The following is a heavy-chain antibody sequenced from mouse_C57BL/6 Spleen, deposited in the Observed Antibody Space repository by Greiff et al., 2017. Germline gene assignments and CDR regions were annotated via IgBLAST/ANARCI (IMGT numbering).Heavy chain of an antibody. CDR3: TGEGLGLDYAMDY. D-gene: IGHD4-1*01. CDR2: IRLKSDNYAT. J-gene: IGHJ4*01. CDR1: GFTFSNYW. Sequence: EVQRVESGGGLVQPGGSMKLSCVASGFTFSNYWMNWVRQSPEKGLEWVAQIRLKSDNYATHYAESVKGRFTISRDDSKSSVYLQMNNLRAEDTGIYYCTGEGLGLDYAMDYWGQGTSVTVSS. V-gene: IGHV6-3*01.